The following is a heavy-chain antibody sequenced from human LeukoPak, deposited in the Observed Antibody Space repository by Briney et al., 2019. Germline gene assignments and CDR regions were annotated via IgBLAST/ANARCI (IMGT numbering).Heavy chain of an antibody. CDR3: VRVWPPNAVDRGMTYSDFTALDV. D-gene: IGHD1-20*01. Sequence: EASVKVSCKASNYTFASYGLSWVRQAPGQGLQWVGWISPYDGNTNYAQRFQARVTMSIDKSTRTVYMELRRLRLDDTAVYYCVRVWPPNAVDRGMTYSDFTALDVWGQGTTVTVSS. CDR1: NYTFASYG. V-gene: IGHV1-18*01. J-gene: IGHJ6*02. CDR2: ISPYDGNT.